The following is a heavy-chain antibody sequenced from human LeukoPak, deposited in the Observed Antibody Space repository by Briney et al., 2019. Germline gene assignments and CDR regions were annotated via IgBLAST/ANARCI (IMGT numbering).Heavy chain of an antibody. J-gene: IGHJ4*02. D-gene: IGHD2-2*01. V-gene: IGHV3-74*01. Sequence: GGSLRLSCAASGFTFSSSWMYWVRQAPGKGLVWVSSINSEGSYTSYADSVKGRFTISRDNAKNTVYLQINSLRDEDTAVYYCARICSSTDCLIPDWGQGTLVTVSS. CDR3: ARICSSTDCLIPD. CDR2: INSEGSYT. CDR1: GFTFSSSW.